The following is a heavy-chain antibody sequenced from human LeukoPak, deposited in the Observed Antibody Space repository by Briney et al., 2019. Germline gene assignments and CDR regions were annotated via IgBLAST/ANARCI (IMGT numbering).Heavy chain of an antibody. Sequence: PSETLSLTCTVSGDPLSSYYWGWIRQPPGKGLGWDGYIYYSGSTNYNPSLKSRLTISVDTSKNQFSLKLSSVTAADTAVYYCARVQQQLVRYYYYVMDVWGQGTTVSVST. CDR3: ARVQQQLVRYYYYVMDV. J-gene: IGHJ6*01. D-gene: IGHD6-13*01. V-gene: IGHV4-59*01. CDR2: IYYSGST. CDR1: GDPLSSYY.